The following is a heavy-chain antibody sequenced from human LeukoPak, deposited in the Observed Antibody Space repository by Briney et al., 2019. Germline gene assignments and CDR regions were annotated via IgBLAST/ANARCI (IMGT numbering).Heavy chain of an antibody. D-gene: IGHD5-12*01. V-gene: IGHV4-61*02. CDR3: AGDDIVATSFDY. CDR1: GGSISSGSYY. J-gene: IGHJ4*02. Sequence: SETLSLTCTVSGGSISSGSYYWSWIRQPAGKGLEWIGRIYTSGSTNYNPSLKSRVTISVDTSKNQFSLKLSSVTAADTAVYYCAGDDIVATSFDYWGQGTLVTVSS. CDR2: IYTSGST.